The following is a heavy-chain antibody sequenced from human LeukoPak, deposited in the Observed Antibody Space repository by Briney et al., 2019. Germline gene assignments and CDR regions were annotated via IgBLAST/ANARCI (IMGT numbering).Heavy chain of an antibody. CDR3: ARGLDFGGFDP. CDR1: GGSLSSYY. CDR2: IYYSGST. V-gene: IGHV4-59*01. D-gene: IGHD3/OR15-3a*01. Sequence: SETLSLTCTVSGGSLSSYYWSWIRQPPGKGLEWIGYIYYSGSTNYNPSLKSRVTISVDTSKNQFSLKLSSVAAADTAVYYCARGLDFGGFDPWGQGTLVTVSS. J-gene: IGHJ5*02.